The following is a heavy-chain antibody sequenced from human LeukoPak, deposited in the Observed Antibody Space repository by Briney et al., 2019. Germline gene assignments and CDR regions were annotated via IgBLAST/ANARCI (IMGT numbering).Heavy chain of an antibody. J-gene: IGHJ4*02. CDR1: GYTFTSYA. CDR2: INAGNGNT. CDR3: ARAYSSSWSYLANFDY. Sequence: GASVKVPCKASGYTFTSYAMHWVRQAPGQRLEWMGWINAGNGNTKYSQKFQGRVTITRDTSASTAYMELSSLRSEDTAVYYCARAYSSSWSYLANFDYWGQGTLVTVSS. D-gene: IGHD6-13*01. V-gene: IGHV1-3*01.